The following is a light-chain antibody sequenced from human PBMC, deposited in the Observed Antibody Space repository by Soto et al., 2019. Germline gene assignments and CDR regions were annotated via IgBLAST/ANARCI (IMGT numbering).Light chain of an antibody. CDR1: QSVSNNY. CDR3: QQYGSSGT. J-gene: IGKJ1*01. Sequence: EIVVTRSPGTLSLSPVERATLSCRSSQSVSNNYLAWYQQKPGQAPRLLIYGASNRATGIPDRFSGSGSGTDFTLTISRLEPEDFAVYYCQQYGSSGTFGQGTKVDIK. CDR2: GAS. V-gene: IGKV3-20*01.